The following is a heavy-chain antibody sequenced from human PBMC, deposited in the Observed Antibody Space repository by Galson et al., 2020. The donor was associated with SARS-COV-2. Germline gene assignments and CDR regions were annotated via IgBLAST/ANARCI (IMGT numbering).Heavy chain of an antibody. V-gene: IGHV3-13*01. CDR3: ARGNGARIAAAGRGYYYYYMDV. J-gene: IGHJ6*03. Sequence: EGSLRLSCAASGFTFSSYDMHWVRQATGKGLEWVSAIGTAGDTYYPGSVKGRFTISRENAKNSLYLQMNSLRAGDTAVYYCARGNGARIAAAGRGYYYYYMDVWGKGTTVTVSS. CDR1: GFTFSSYD. D-gene: IGHD6-13*01. CDR2: IGTAGDT.